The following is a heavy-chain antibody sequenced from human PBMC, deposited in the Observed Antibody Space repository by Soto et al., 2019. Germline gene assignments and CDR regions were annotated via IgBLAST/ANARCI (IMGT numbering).Heavy chain of an antibody. CDR2: INHSGST. Sequence: SETLSLTCAVYGGSFSGYYWTWIRQPPGTGLEWIGEINHSGSTNYNPSLKSRVTISVDTSKNQFSLKLTSVTAADTAVYYCARVGYDSSGYYFNRGYVIDYWGQGTLVTVSS. V-gene: IGHV4-34*01. J-gene: IGHJ4*02. CDR3: ARVGYDSSGYYFNRGYVIDY. D-gene: IGHD3-22*01. CDR1: GGSFSGYY.